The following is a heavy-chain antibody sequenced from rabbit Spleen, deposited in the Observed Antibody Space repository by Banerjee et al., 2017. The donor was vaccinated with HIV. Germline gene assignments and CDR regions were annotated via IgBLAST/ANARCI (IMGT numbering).Heavy chain of an antibody. CDR2: IYTVDGST. D-gene: IGHD6-1*01. J-gene: IGHJ4*01. Sequence: QEQLVESGGGLVKPEGSLTLTCKASGFSFSSGYWICWVRQAPGKGLEWIACIYTVDGSTYYANWVNGRFTISSHNAQNTLYLQLNSLTAADTATYFCVREAGFGGYGDGNLWGQGTLVTVS. CDR3: VREAGFGGYGDGNL. V-gene: IGHV1S45*01. CDR1: GFSFSSGYW.